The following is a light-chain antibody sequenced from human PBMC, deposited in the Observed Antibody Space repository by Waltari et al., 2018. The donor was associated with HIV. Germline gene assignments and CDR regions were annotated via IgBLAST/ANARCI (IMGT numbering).Light chain of an antibody. J-gene: IGKJ3*01. V-gene: IGKV1-33*01. CDR1: QDISYY. CDR3: QQYHSQFT. Sequence: DIQMTQSPSSLSASVRHRVPITCPATQDISYYLNWYQQKPGEAPRLLIYDASRLRPGVPSRFSGGGSGTDFTLTISSLQPEDIATYYCQQYHSQFTFGPGTKVHIK. CDR2: DAS.